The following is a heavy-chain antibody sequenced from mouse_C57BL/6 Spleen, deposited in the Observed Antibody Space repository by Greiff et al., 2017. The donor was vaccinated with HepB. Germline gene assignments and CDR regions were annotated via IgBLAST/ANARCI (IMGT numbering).Heavy chain of an antibody. Sequence: EVKLVESGGGLVKPGESLKLSCAASGFTFSSYAMSWVRQTPEKRLEWVATISDGGSYTYYPDNVKGRFTISRDNAKNNLYLQMSHLKSEDTAMYYCASYSSGYPFAYWGQGTLVTVSA. V-gene: IGHV5-4*03. J-gene: IGHJ3*01. CDR2: ISDGGSYT. CDR3: ASYSSGYPFAY. CDR1: GFTFSSYA. D-gene: IGHD3-2*02.